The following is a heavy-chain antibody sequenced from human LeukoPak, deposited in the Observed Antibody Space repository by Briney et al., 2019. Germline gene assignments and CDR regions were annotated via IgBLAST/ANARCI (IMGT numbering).Heavy chain of an antibody. Sequence: ASVKVSCKASGYTFTGYYMHWVRQAPGQGLEWMGWINPNSGGTNYAQKFQGRVTMTRDTSISTAYMELSRLRSDDTAVYYCARGRGRAVAGTYKTEHTSNWFDPWGQGNLVTVSS. V-gene: IGHV1-2*02. CDR3: ARGRGRAVAGTYKTEHTSNWFDP. CDR2: INPNSGGT. J-gene: IGHJ5*02. CDR1: GYTFTGYY. D-gene: IGHD6-19*01.